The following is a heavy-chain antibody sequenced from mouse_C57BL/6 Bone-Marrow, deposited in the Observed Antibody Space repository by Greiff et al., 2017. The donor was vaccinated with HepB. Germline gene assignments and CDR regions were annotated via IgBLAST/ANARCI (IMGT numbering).Heavy chain of an antibody. CDR3: ARYSNYLYDMDD. CDR2: TFYSGIT. Sequence: EVQLQQSGPSLVRPSQTLSLTCTVTGFSINSDCYWIWIRQFPGNKLEYIGYTFYSGITYYNPSLESRTYITRDTSKNQFSLKLITVTTEDTATYYCARYSNYLYDMDDWGQGTSVTVSS. D-gene: IGHD2-5*01. V-gene: IGHV3-3*01. CDR1: GFSINSDCY. J-gene: IGHJ4*01.